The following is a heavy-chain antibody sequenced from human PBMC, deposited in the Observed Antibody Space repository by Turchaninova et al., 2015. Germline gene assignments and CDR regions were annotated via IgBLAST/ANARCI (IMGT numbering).Heavy chain of an antibody. J-gene: IGHJ4*02. D-gene: IGHD6-13*01. CDR3: ARLRGSSWYFDF. V-gene: IGHV4-59*08. Sequence: QVQLQESGPGLVKPSETLSLPCPVSGGSISSYSWSWIRQPPGKGLEWIGYISYSGSTNYNPSLKSGVTISVDTSKNQFSLKLSSVTATDTAVYYCARLRGSSWYFDFWGQGTLVTVSS. CDR1: GGSISSYS. CDR2: ISYSGST.